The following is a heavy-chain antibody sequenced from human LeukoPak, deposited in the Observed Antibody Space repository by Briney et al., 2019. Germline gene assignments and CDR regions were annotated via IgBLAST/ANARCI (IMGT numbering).Heavy chain of an antibody. V-gene: IGHV3-21*01. J-gene: IGHJ5*01. D-gene: IGHD2-8*01. Sequence: GGSLRLSCTAPGFDFSDHIMNWVRKAPGKGPDWVSSISKTSNFKYYADSMQGRFTVSRDNAKNSLDLQMSSLTVDDTAVYYCARGRLSCNNVRCHNTWFDSWGQGTLVTVSS. CDR3: ARGRLSCNNVRCHNTWFDS. CDR1: GFDFSDHI. CDR2: ISKTSNFK.